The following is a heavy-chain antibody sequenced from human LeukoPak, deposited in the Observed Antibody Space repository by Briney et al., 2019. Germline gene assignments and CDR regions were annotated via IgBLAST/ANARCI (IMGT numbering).Heavy chain of an antibody. J-gene: IGHJ4*02. CDR2: ISWNSGSI. D-gene: IGHD3-22*01. CDR3: AKDTDYDSSGGFDY. CDR1: GFTFDDYS. Sequence: GGSLRLSCAASGFTFDDYSMHWVRQAPGKGLEWVSGISWNSGSIGYADSVKGRFTISRDNAKNSLYLQMNSLRAEDMALYYCAKDTDYDSSGGFDYWGQGTLVTVSS. V-gene: IGHV3-9*03.